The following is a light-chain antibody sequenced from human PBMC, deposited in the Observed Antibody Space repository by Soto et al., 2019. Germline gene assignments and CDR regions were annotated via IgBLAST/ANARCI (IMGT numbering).Light chain of an antibody. V-gene: IGKV1-27*01. Sequence: DIQVTQSPSSLSASLGDRVTITCRANQAIVVYLAWFQQQPGKVPKLLIYAASALQLGVPSRFSGSVSVTDFTLTISSLQPEDIATYYCQKYNSAPLTFGGGTKVEI. CDR1: QAIVVY. J-gene: IGKJ4*01. CDR2: AAS. CDR3: QKYNSAPLT.